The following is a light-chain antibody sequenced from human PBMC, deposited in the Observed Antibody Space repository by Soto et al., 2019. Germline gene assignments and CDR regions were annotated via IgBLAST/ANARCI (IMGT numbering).Light chain of an antibody. CDR1: QSVTSSY. Sequence: EIVLTQSPGTLSLSPGERATLSCRASQSVTSSYLAWWQQKPGQAPRLLIYGASSRATGIPDRFSGSGSGTDFTLTISRLEPEDFAVYYCQQYANSHGTFGQGTKVDIK. CDR2: GAS. CDR3: QQYANSHGT. J-gene: IGKJ1*01. V-gene: IGKV3-20*01.